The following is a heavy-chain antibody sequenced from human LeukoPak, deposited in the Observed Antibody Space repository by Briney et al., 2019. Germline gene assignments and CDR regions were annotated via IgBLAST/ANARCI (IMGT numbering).Heavy chain of an antibody. D-gene: IGHD1-26*01. CDR3: ARGGATTLFDY. CDR1: GFTFSSYA. V-gene: IGHV3-64*01. Sequence: GGSRRLSCAASGFTFSSYAMHWVRQAPGKGLEYVSAITTNGDKTYYGNSVKGRFTISRDNSKNTLYLQMGSLTIEDMAVYYCARGGATTLFDYWGQGTLVTVSS. CDR2: ITTNGDKT. J-gene: IGHJ4*02.